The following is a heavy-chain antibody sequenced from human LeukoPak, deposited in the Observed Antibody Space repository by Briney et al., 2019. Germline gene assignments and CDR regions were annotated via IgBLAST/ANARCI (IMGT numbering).Heavy chain of an antibody. J-gene: IGHJ3*02. CDR3: ARVHYGSGSYYRGGGAFDI. Sequence: SETLSLTCTVSGGSISSSSYYWGWIRQPPGKGLEWIGSIYYSGSTYYNPSLKSRVTISVDTSKNQFSLKLSSVTAADTAVYYCARVHYGSGSYYRGGGAFDIWGQGTMVTVSS. CDR1: GGSISSSSYY. D-gene: IGHD3-10*01. CDR2: IYYSGST. V-gene: IGHV4-39*07.